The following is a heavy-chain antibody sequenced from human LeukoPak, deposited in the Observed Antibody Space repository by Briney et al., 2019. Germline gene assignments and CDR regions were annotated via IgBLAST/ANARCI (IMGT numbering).Heavy chain of an antibody. CDR2: IKQGGSEK. CDR3: AREMGDYDFWSGSPDY. J-gene: IGHJ4*02. CDR1: GFTFSSYW. D-gene: IGHD3-3*01. V-gene: IGHV3-7*01. Sequence: GGSLRLSCAASGFTFSSYWMSWGRQAPGEGLGWVANIKQGGSEKYYVDSVKGRFTISRDNAKNSLYLQMNSLRAEDTAVYYCAREMGDYDFWSGSPDYWGQGTLVTVSS.